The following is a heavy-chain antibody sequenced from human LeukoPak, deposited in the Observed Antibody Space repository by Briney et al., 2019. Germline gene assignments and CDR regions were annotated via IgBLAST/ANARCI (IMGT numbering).Heavy chain of an antibody. J-gene: IGHJ4*02. Sequence: PGGSLRLSCAASGFTFSSSSMNWVRQAPEKGLEWVSYISTSGGTIYYADSVKGRFTISRDNAKNSLYLQMDSLRAEDTAVYYCAKDQRVGATCRFDYWGQGTLVTVSS. CDR1: GFTFSSSS. V-gene: IGHV3-48*04. CDR3: AKDQRVGATCRFDY. D-gene: IGHD1-26*01. CDR2: ISTSGGTI.